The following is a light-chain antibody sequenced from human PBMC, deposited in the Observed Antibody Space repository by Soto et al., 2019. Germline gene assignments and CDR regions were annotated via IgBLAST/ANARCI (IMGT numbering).Light chain of an antibody. CDR3: SSYTSTDTLYV. V-gene: IGLV2-14*01. CDR2: EVS. CDR1: SSDVGPYNY. Sequence: QSVLTQPASVSGSPGQSITISCAGTSSDVGPYNYVSWYQLHPGKAPKLMIFEVSNRPSGVSNRFSGSKSGNTASLTISGLQAEDEADYYCSSYTSTDTLYVFGTGTRSPS. J-gene: IGLJ1*01.